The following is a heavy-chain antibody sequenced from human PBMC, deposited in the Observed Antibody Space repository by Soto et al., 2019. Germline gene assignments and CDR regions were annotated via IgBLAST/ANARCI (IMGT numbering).Heavy chain of an antibody. CDR2: IYYSGST. V-gene: IGHV4-59*01. CDR3: ARGTERFGELFGMDX. J-gene: IGHJ6*02. Sequence: SETLSLTCTVSGGSISSYYWSWIRQPPGKGLEWIGYIYYSGSTNYNPSLKSRVTISVDTSKNQFSLKLSSVTAADTAVYYCARGTERFGELFGMDXWGQGTTVTV. D-gene: IGHD3-10*01. CDR1: GGSISSYY.